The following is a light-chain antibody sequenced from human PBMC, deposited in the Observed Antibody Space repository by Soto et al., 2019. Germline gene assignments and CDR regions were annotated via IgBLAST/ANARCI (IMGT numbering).Light chain of an antibody. CDR3: QQYDIPPIT. CDR2: DAS. CDR1: QDINVY. J-gene: IGKJ5*01. V-gene: IGKV1-33*01. Sequence: DIQMTQSPSSLFASVGDRVTITFQATQDINVYLNCYQHKAGKAPNLPIYDASNLEIGVPSRFSGSGSGTHFTFTISSLQTEDIGTYYCQQYDIPPITFGRGTRLEIK.